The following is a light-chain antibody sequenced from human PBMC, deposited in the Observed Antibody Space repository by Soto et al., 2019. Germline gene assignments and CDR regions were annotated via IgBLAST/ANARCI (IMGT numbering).Light chain of an antibody. CDR3: QQYYKWPPFT. CDR1: QSIDTS. Sequence: EIVMTQSPATLSVSPGERGTLSCRASQSIDTSLAWHQQRPGQAPRLLLYNAATRATGIPARFSGRGSGTEFTLTISSLQSEDFAVYYCQQYYKWPPFTFGPGTKVDL. J-gene: IGKJ3*01. V-gene: IGKV3-15*01. CDR2: NAA.